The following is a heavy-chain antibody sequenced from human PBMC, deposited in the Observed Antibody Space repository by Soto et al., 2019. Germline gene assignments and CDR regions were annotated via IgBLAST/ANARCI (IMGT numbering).Heavy chain of an antibody. V-gene: IGHV3-23*01. Sequence: GGSLRLSCAASGFTFSSYAMSWVRQAPGKGLEWVSAISGSGGSTYYADSVKGRFTISRDNSKNTLYLQMNSLRAEDTAVYYCAKVNSSGWYRLYNWFDPWGQGTLVTVSS. CDR2: ISGSGGST. D-gene: IGHD6-19*01. CDR3: AKVNSSGWYRLYNWFDP. CDR1: GFTFSSYA. J-gene: IGHJ5*02.